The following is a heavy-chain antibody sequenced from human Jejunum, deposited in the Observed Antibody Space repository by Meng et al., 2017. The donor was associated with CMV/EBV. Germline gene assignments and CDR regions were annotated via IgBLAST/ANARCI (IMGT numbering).Heavy chain of an antibody. CDR1: GESLSGYY. V-gene: IGHV4-34*01. CDR2: INHVGST. Sequence: TCAVSGESLSGYYGNWIRQSPGKGLQWIGEINHVGSTNYNPSLKSRVTISLDTSKNHFSLELTSVSAADTAVYYCARDPRGGQRRFDFWGQGTLVTVSS. D-gene: IGHD6-25*01. CDR3: ARDPRGGQRRFDF. J-gene: IGHJ4*02.